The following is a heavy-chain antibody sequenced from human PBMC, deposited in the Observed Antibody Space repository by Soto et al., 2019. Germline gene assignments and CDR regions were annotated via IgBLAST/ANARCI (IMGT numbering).Heavy chain of an antibody. CDR1: GMSYSRNN. CDR3: PTDQLSADGSWYFDL. D-gene: IGHD6-6*01. J-gene: IGHJ2*01. V-gene: IGHV3-13*01. CDR2: TGTTGDT. Sequence: EAPRTLSGVPCGMSYSRNNMNWNDQKRGKGLECVSGTGTTGDTYYPGSVKGRFIVSKEDAKNSLFLQMNNMRAQDTAVYYCPTDQLSADGSWYFDLWSRGTLVTVSS.